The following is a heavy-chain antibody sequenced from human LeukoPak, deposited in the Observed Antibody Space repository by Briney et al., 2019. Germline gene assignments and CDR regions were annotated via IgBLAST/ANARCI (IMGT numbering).Heavy chain of an antibody. J-gene: IGHJ6*02. CDR1: GFTFSSYA. D-gene: IGHD4-11*01. CDR2: ISGSGGGT. CDR3: ARDMTTPGYYGMDV. V-gene: IGHV3-23*01. Sequence: PGGSLRLSCAASGFTFSSYAMRWVRQAPGKGLEWVSGISGSGGGTHYADSVKGRFTISRHNSKNTLYLQMNSLRAEDTAVYYCARDMTTPGYYGMDVWGQGTTVTVSS.